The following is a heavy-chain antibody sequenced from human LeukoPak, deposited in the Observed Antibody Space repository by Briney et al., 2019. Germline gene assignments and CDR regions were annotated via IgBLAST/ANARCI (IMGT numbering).Heavy chain of an antibody. V-gene: IGHV4-59*01. CDR2: TYCGGNT. CDR3: ATAQTFVFCGGSCHNWFDP. Sequence: NPSETLSFTSTASVGSLYDYNWSWLRKPQGRGLWWRGNTYCGGNTKYTPSLKRRVTISADTSSTNCSLECSSMTAADTALYYCATAQTFVFCGGSCHNWFDPWGQGTLVTVSS. CDR1: VGSLYDYN. D-gene: IGHD2-15*01. J-gene: IGHJ5*02.